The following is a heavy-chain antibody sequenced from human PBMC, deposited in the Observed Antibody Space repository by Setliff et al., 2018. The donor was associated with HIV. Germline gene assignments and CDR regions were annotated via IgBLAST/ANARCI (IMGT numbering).Heavy chain of an antibody. V-gene: IGHV4-30-2*01. CDR3: AREGLPTPYYFDY. J-gene: IGHJ4*02. CDR1: GGSISSGGYS. Sequence: SETLSLTCAVSGGSISSGGYSWSWIRQPPGKGLEWIGYIYHSGSTNYNPSLKSRVTISVDKSKNQFSLKLSSVTAADTAVYYCAREGLPTPYYFDYWGQGTLVTVSS. CDR2: IYHSGST.